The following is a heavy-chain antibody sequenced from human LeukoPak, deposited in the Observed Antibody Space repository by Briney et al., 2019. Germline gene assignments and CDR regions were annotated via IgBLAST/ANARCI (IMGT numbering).Heavy chain of an antibody. CDR1: GFSLWRHY. CDR3: ARGHDVDGYIHAPFDS. Sequence: PGGSLRLSCAASGFSLWRHYMNWVRQAPGKGLEWVALSYSGGSTYYADSVKGRFTISRDNSKNMLYLEMNSLRVEDSAVYCCARGHDVDGYIHAPFDSWGQGTLVTASS. V-gene: IGHV3-53*01. J-gene: IGHJ4*02. D-gene: IGHD5-24*01. CDR2: SYSGGST.